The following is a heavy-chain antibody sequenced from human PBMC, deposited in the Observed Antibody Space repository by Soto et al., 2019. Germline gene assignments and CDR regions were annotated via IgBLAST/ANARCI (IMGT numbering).Heavy chain of an antibody. J-gene: IGHJ4*02. V-gene: IGHV3-30-3*01. CDR2: ISYDGSNK. D-gene: IGHD5-18*01. Sequence: QVQLVESGGGVVQPGRSLRRSCAASGFTFSSYAMHWVRQAPGKGLEWVAVISYDGSNKYYADSVKGRFTISRDNSKNTLYLQMNRLRAEDTAVYYCARDRTGREWIQLWLLTVDWGQGTLVTVSS. CDR1: GFTFSSYA. CDR3: ARDRTGREWIQLWLLTVD.